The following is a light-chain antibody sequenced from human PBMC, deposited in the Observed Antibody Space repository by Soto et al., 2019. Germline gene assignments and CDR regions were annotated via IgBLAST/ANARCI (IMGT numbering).Light chain of an antibody. Sequence: DIVMTQSPDSLAVSLGERATINCKSSQSVLYNSDNKNYLAWYQQKPGQPPKLLIYWASTRESGVPDRFSGSGSGTDFTLTISSLQAEDVEVYYCQQYYNTHLNFGGGTKVDI. J-gene: IGKJ4*01. CDR1: QSVLYNSDNKNY. V-gene: IGKV4-1*01. CDR3: QQYYNTHLN. CDR2: WAS.